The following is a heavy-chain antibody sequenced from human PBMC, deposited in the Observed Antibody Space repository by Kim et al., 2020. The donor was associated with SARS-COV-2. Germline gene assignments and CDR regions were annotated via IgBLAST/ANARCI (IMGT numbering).Heavy chain of an antibody. CDR3: ARSFSIFGVVRGFDP. CDR1: GGTFSSYA. Sequence: SVKVSCKASGGTFSSYAISWVRQAPGQGLEWMGGIIPIFGTANYAQKFQGRVTITADESTSTAYMELSSLRSEDTAVYYCARSFSIFGVVRGFDPWGQGTLVTVSS. J-gene: IGHJ5*02. V-gene: IGHV1-69*13. CDR2: IIPIFGTA. D-gene: IGHD3-3*01.